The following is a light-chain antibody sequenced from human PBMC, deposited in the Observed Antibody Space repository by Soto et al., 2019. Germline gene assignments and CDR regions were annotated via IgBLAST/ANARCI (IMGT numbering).Light chain of an antibody. CDR2: PAS. CDR3: QHLSGYPRT. Sequence: IQLTQSPSSLSASVGDRVTITCRASQGISTYLAWYQQKPGKAPNLLIYPASTLQSGVPLRFSGSGSGTDFTLTSSSLQPEDFATYVCQHLSGYPRTFGQGTKVDIK. J-gene: IGKJ1*01. CDR1: QGISTY. V-gene: IGKV1-9*01.